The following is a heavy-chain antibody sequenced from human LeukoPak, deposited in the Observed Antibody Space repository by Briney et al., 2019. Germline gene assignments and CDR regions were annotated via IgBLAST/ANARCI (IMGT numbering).Heavy chain of an antibody. CDR2: ISNDGGGT. J-gene: IGHJ4*02. CDR1: GFIFNNYG. Sequence: GGSLRLSCAASGFIFNNYGLIWVRQAPGKGLEWVSAISNDGGGTNYADFVKGRFTISRDKSKSTLYLQLDSLRAEDTAVYYCAKDGLLINWNYMVYFDYWGQGTLVTVSS. V-gene: IGHV3-23*01. D-gene: IGHD1-7*01. CDR3: AKDGLLINWNYMVYFDY.